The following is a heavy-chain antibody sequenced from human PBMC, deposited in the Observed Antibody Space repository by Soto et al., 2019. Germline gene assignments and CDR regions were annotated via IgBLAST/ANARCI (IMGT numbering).Heavy chain of an antibody. V-gene: IGHV1-18*01. CDR2: ISAYNGNT. J-gene: IGHJ4*02. D-gene: IGHD2-21*01. CDR1: GYTFTSYG. Sequence: ASVKVSCKASGYTFTSYGISWVRQAPGQGLEWMGRISAYNGNTNYAQKLQGRVTMTSDTSTSTASMELSSLRSDDTAVYFCARSLLQGDFWGQGTLVTVSS. CDR3: ARSLLQGDF.